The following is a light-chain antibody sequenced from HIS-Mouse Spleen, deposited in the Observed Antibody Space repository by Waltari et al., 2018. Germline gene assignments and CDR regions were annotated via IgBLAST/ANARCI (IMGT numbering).Light chain of an antibody. J-gene: IGLJ2*01. V-gene: IGLV2-23*03. CDR3: CSYAGSSTFDVV. CDR2: EGS. CDR1: RSDVGSYNL. Sequence: QSALTQPASVSGSPGQSITISCTGTRSDVGSYNLVPWYQQQPGKAPKLMIYEGSKRASGVSNRFSGSKSGNTASLTISGLQAEDEADYYCCSYAGSSTFDVVFGGGTKLTVL.